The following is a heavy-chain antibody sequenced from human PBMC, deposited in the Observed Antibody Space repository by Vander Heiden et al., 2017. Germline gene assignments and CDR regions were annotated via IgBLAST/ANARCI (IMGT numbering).Heavy chain of an antibody. D-gene: IGHD3-9*01. V-gene: IGHV3-23*01. J-gene: IGHJ4*02. CDR2: ISGSGGST. CDR3: AKSPVYYDILTGYYTPGGFFDY. CDR1: GFTFSSYA. Sequence: EVQLLESGGGLVQPGGSLRLACAASGFTFSSYAISWVRQTQGKGLEWVSAISGSGGSTYYADSVKGRFTISRDNSKNTLYLQMNSLRAEDTAVYYCAKSPVYYDILTGYYTPGGFFDYWGQGTLVTVSS.